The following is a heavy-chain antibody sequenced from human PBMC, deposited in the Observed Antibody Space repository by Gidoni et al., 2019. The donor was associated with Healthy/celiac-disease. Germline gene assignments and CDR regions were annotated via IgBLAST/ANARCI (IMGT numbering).Heavy chain of an antibody. D-gene: IGHD3-10*01. CDR2: IYYSGST. V-gene: IGHV4-39*01. Sequence: QLQLQESGPGLVKPSETLSLTYTVAGGSISSSSYYWCWIRQPPGKGLEWIGSIYYSGSTYYNPSLKSRVTISVDTSKNQFSLKLSSVTAADTAVYYCARQGPLYYGSGSSMDVWGQGTTVTVSS. CDR3: ARQGPLYYGSGSSMDV. J-gene: IGHJ6*02. CDR1: GGSISSSSYY.